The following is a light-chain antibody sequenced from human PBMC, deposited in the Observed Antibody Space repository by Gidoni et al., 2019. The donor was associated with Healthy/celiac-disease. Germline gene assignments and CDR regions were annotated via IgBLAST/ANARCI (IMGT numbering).Light chain of an antibody. J-gene: IGKJ5*01. CDR1: PGISNY. V-gene: IGKV1-33*01. CDR2: DAS. Sequence: DSQRTQSPSSLSASLGDRVTITCRASPGISNYLNWYQQKPGKAPKLLIYDASNLETGVPSRFSGSGSGTDFTFTISSLQPEDIATYYCQQYDNLLFTFXQXTRVEIK. CDR3: QQYDNLLFT.